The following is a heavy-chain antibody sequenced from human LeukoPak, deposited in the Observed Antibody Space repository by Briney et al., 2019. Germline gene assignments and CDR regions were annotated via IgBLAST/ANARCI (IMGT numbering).Heavy chain of an antibody. V-gene: IGHV5-10-1*01. CDR2: IDLSDSYT. J-gene: IGHJ5*02. CDR1: GYRFSSYW. CDR3: ARHYPPGNWLDP. Sequence: PGESLRIYCQGSGYRFSSYWITWVRQMPGKGLEWMGRIDLSDSYTSYSPPFQGHVTISADKSISTAFLEWRSLRASDTAVYYCARHYPPGNWLDPWGQGTLVTVSS. D-gene: IGHD3-10*01.